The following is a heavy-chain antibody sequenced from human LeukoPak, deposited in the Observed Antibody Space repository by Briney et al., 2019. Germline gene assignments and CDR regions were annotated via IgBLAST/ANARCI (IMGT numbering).Heavy chain of an antibody. J-gene: IGHJ1*01. CDR2: IKSDGST. CDR3: ARAPSEIGGYYPEYFRH. Sequence: GGSLRLSCAASGFIFSSYWMHWVRQAPGKGLVWVSRIKSDGSTNYADSVKGRFTISRENAKNTLSLQMNSLRAEDTGVYYCARAPSEIGGYYPEYFRHWGQGTLVTVSS. CDR1: GFIFSSYW. V-gene: IGHV3-74*01. D-gene: IGHD3-22*01.